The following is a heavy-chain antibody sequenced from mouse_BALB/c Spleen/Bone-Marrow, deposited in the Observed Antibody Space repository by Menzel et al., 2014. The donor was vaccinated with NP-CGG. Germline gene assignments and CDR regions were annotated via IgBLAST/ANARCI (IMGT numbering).Heavy chain of an antibody. V-gene: IGHV5-17*02. CDR1: GFTFSSFG. CDR2: ISSGSSPI. CDR3: TRGGSWDDFDY. Sequence: EVMLVESGGGFVQPGGSRKLSCAASGFTFSSFGMHWVRQAPEKGLEGVAYISSGSSPIFYAATVKGRFTISRDNPKNTLCRQRTRLRSEDTAMYYGTRGGSWDDFDYGGQGTTLTASA. D-gene: IGHD4-1*01. J-gene: IGHJ2*01.